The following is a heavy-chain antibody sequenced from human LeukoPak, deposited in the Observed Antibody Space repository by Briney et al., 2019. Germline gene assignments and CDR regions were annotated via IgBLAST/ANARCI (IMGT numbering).Heavy chain of an antibody. CDR1: GGTFSSYA. CDR2: IIPIFGTA. D-gene: IGHD1-1*01. V-gene: IGHV1-69*06. J-gene: IGHJ6*04. Sequence: ASVKVSCKASGGTFSSYAISWVRQAPGQGLEWMGGIIPIFGTANYAQKFQGRVTITADKSTSTAYMELSSLRSEDTAVYYCARDVSNWNDEDYYYGMDVWGKGTMVIVSS. CDR3: ARDVSNWNDEDYYYGMDV.